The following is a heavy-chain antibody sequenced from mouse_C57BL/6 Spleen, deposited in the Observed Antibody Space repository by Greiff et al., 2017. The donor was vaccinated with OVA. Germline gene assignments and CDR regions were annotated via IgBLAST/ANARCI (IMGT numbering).Heavy chain of an antibody. J-gene: IGHJ4*01. CDR2: ICGDGST. CDR3: AKRLPDNDALDY. Sequence: VQLVESGAGLVAPGQSLTLSCTASGFTFTSYGVSWVRQPPGKGLEWLGLICGDGSTNYHSATISSLSISKDNSKSQVLLILNSLPTDDTATYYCAKRLPDNDALDYWGQGTLVTVSA. CDR1: GFTFTSYG. D-gene: IGHD1-3*01. V-gene: IGHV2-3*01.